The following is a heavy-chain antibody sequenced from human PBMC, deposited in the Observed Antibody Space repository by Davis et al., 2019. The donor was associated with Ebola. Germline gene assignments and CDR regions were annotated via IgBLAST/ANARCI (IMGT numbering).Heavy chain of an antibody. D-gene: IGHD3-10*01. V-gene: IGHV1-69*13. CDR3: ARGSEYYGSGSGFDY. CDR1: GGTFSSYA. CDR2: IIPIFGTA. J-gene: IGHJ4*03. Sequence: AASVKVSCKASGGTFSSYAISWVRQAPGQGLEWMGGIIPIFGTANYAQKFQGRVTITADESTSTAYMELSSLRSEDTAVYYCARGSEYYGSGSGFDYWGQGTTVTVSS.